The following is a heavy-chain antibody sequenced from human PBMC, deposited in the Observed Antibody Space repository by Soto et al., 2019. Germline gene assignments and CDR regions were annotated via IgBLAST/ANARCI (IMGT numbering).Heavy chain of an antibody. J-gene: IGHJ6*01. CDR1: GYTFVHYR. D-gene: IGHD2-2*01. V-gene: IGHV1-18*01. Sequence: ASFKVACQASGYTFVHYRIGRVRHAPGQPLQSVGWISAYNGNTHHAQNVQGRVTMNTDTSTSTAYMEFRSLRSNDTAVYYCARRGKACSSTCCSYIYDGIDVWGQETTLPVSS. CDR3: ARRGKACSSTCCSYIYDGIDV. CDR2: ISAYNGNT.